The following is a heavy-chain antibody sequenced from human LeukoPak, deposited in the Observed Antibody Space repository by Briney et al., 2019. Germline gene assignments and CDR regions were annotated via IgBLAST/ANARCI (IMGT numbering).Heavy chain of an antibody. D-gene: IGHD6-6*01. J-gene: IGHJ6*03. CDR1: GFTFGNNN. CDR2: ISCDGSST. Sequence: GGSLRLSCAASGFTFGNNNMHWVRHAPGKGLEWVSFISCDGSSTYYADSVKGRFTSSRDNSKSSLYLQMNSLRTEDTALYYCAKEGSSSSGVYYYSMDVWRKGHTVTVSS. CDR3: AKEGSSSSGVYYYSMDV. V-gene: IGHV3-43*01.